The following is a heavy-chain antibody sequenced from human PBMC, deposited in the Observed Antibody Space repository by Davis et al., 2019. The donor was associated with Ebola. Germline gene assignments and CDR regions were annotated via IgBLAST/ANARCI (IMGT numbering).Heavy chain of an antibody. D-gene: IGHD5-12*01. V-gene: IGHV1-2*06. CDR2: ISPYNGVT. Sequence: AASVKVSCKTSGYTLTYHYIHWVRQAPGQGLEYMGRISPYNGVTTYAGKFQGRVTMTRDTSISTAYLELSRLRSDDTAVYFCARDSFGGYYSFDNWGQGTLVTVSS. J-gene: IGHJ4*02. CDR3: ARDSFGGYYSFDN. CDR1: GYTLTYHY.